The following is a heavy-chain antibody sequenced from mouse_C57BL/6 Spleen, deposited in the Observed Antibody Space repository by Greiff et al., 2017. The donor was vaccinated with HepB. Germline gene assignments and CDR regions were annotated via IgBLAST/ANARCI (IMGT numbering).Heavy chain of an antibody. Sequence: VKVVESGAELVKPGASVKISCKASGYAFGSYWMNWVKQRPGKGLEWIGQIYPGDGDTNYNGKFKGKATLTADKSSSTAYMQLSSLTSEDSAVYFCAREAYDERGFAYWGQGTLVTVSA. CDR2: IYPGDGDT. D-gene: IGHD2-12*01. CDR1: GYAFGSYW. J-gene: IGHJ3*01. CDR3: AREAYDERGFAY. V-gene: IGHV1-80*01.